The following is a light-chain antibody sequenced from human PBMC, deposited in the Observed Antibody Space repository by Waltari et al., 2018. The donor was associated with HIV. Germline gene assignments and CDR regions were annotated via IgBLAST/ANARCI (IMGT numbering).Light chain of an antibody. CDR3: AAWDDSLSGLVV. Sequence: QSVLTQPPSASGTPGQRVTISCSGSSSNIGSNTVNWYQQLPGTAPRLLIYSNKQRPSGVPDRFSGSKSGTSASLAISGLQSEDEADYYCAAWDDSLSGLVVVGGGTKLTVL. CDR2: SNK. CDR1: SSNIGSNT. V-gene: IGLV1-44*01. J-gene: IGLJ2*01.